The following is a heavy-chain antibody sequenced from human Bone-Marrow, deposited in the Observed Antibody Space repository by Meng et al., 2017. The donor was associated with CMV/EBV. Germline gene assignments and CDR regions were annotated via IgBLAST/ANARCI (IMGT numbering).Heavy chain of an antibody. CDR2: IYYSGST. Sequence: SETLSLTCTVSGGSISSYYWSWIRQPPGKGLEWIGYIYYSGSTNYNPSLKSRVTISVDTSKNQFSLKLSSVTAADTAVYYCASGGYCSGGSCYRRPPPGWFDPWVQGTLVTVPS. D-gene: IGHD2-15*01. V-gene: IGHV4-59*01. CDR1: GGSISSYY. CDR3: ASGGYCSGGSCYRRPPPGWFDP. J-gene: IGHJ5*02.